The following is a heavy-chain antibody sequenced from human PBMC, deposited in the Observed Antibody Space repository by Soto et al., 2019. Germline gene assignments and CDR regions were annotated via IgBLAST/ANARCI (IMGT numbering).Heavy chain of an antibody. Sequence: EVQLLESGGGLVQPGGSLRLSCAASGFTFSRYAMSWVRQAPGKGLEWVSAISGSGGSTYYADSVKGRFTISRDNSKNTLYLQMNSLRAEDTAVYYCAKDDCSGGSCYPFDYWGQGTLVTVSS. CDR3: AKDDCSGGSCYPFDY. J-gene: IGHJ4*02. D-gene: IGHD2-15*01. CDR2: ISGSGGST. V-gene: IGHV3-23*01. CDR1: GFTFSRYA.